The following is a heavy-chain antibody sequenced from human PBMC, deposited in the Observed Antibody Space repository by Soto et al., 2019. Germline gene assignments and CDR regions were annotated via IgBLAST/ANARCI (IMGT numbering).Heavy chain of an antibody. V-gene: IGHV3-30-3*01. D-gene: IGHD3-16*01. J-gene: IGHJ6*02. Sequence: QVQLVESGGGVVQPGGSLRLSCSASGFSLSNYAMHWVRQAPGKGLEWVSKISYDGSNEYYADSVKGRFTISRDNSKNTLYMQLTSLICEATSVYFCAIEVDIVTFTSGLDGCGQWTTVTVSS. CDR1: GFSLSNYA. CDR3: AIEVDIVTFTSGLDG. CDR2: ISYDGSNE.